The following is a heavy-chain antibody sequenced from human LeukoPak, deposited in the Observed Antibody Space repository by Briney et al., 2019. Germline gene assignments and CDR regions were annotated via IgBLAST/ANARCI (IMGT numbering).Heavy chain of an antibody. CDR1: GYTFTSYY. CDR3: ARENIGVWELPRYFDY. D-gene: IGHD1-26*01. V-gene: IGHV1-46*01. J-gene: IGHJ4*02. CDR2: INPSGGST. Sequence: ASVKVSCKASGYTFTSYYMHRVRQAPGQGLEWMGIINPSGGSTSYAQKFQGRVTMTRDMSTSTVYMEMSTMRSEDTAVYYCARENIGVWELPRYFDYWGQGTLVTVSS.